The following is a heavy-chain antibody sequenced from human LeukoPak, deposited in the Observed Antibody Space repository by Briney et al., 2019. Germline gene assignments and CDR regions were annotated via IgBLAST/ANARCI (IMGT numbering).Heavy chain of an antibody. Sequence: PSQTLSLTCTVSGGSISSGGYYWGWIRQPPGKGLEWIGSIYYSGSTHYNPSLKSRVTISVDTSKNQFSLKLSSVTAADTAVYYCAYSSGWYEAFDIWGQGTVVTVSS. V-gene: IGHV4-39*01. J-gene: IGHJ3*02. CDR2: IYYSGST. D-gene: IGHD6-19*01. CDR3: AYSSGWYEAFDI. CDR1: GGSISSGGYY.